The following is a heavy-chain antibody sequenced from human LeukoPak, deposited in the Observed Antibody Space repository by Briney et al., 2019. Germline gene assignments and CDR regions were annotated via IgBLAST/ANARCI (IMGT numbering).Heavy chain of an antibody. J-gene: IGHJ6*03. CDR1: GGSFSSYY. V-gene: IGHV4-39*01. Sequence: SETLSLTCAVYGGSFSSYYWGWIRQPPGKGLEWIGSIYYSGSTYYNPSLKSRVTISVDTSKNQFSLKLSSVTAADTAVYYCASCSSTSLYYYYMDVWGKGTTVTISS. CDR3: ASCSSTSLYYYYMDV. CDR2: IYYSGST. D-gene: IGHD2-2*01.